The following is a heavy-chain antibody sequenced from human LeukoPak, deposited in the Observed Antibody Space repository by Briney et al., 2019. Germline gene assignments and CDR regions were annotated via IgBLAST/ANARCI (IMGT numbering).Heavy chain of an antibody. Sequence: PGGSLRLSCAASGFTFSSYAMSRVRQAPGKGLEWVSAISGSGGSTYYADSVKGRFTISRDNSKNTLYLQMNSLRAEDTAVYYCAKEGPSGSGYYYYYMDVWGKGTTVTVSS. J-gene: IGHJ6*03. CDR3: AKEGPSGSGYYYYYMDV. CDR2: ISGSGGST. CDR1: GFTFSSYA. D-gene: IGHD3-10*01. V-gene: IGHV3-23*01.